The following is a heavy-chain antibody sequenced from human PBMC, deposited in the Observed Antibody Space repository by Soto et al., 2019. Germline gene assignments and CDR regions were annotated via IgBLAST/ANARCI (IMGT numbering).Heavy chain of an antibody. J-gene: IGHJ4*02. CDR1: GGSFSGYY. CDR2: INHSGST. Sequence: QVQLQQWGAGLLKPSETLSLTCAVYGGSFSGYYWSWIRQPPGKGLEWIGEINHSGSTNYNPSLKSRVTISVDTSKNQFSLKLSSVTAADTAVYYCAYRGYSYGYYFDYWGQGTLVTVSS. V-gene: IGHV4-34*01. CDR3: AYRGYSYGYYFDY. D-gene: IGHD5-18*01.